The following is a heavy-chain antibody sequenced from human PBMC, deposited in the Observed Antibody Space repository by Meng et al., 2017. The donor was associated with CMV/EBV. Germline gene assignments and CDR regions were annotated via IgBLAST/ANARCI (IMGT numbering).Heavy chain of an antibody. Sequence: GGSLRLSCAASGFTFSSYGMHWVRQAPGKGLEWVAVIWYDGSNKYYADSVKGRFTISRDNSKNTLYLQMNSLRAEDTAVYYCAKDFTIILGYCSSTSCYWLEAYYYYYGMDVWGQGTTVTVSS. CDR2: IWYDGSNK. J-gene: IGHJ6*02. D-gene: IGHD2-2*01. CDR1: GFTFSSYG. CDR3: AKDFTIILGYCSSTSCYWLEAYYYYYGMDV. V-gene: IGHV3-33*06.